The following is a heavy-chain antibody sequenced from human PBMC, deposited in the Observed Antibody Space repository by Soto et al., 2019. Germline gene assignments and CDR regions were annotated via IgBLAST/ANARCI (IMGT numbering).Heavy chain of an antibody. J-gene: IGHJ4*02. CDR1: GFSLSSTRMA. CDR3: AHIVVAGLGYYFDY. D-gene: IGHD6-19*01. CDR2: IYWDDDK. V-gene: IGHV2-5*02. Sequence: QITLKESGPSLVKPTQTLTLTCTFSGFSLSSTRMAVGWIRHSPGKALEWLALIYWDDDKRYTPFLNSRLTSTKDPSKNQLVLTMSNMDPVDTARYYCAHIVVAGLGYYFDYWGQGTLFTVSS.